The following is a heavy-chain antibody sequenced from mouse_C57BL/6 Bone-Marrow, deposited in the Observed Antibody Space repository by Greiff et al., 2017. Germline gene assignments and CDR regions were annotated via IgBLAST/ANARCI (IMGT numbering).Heavy chain of an antibody. CDR1: GYTFTSYW. CDR3: AMMGLWLRRRGYYFDY. J-gene: IGHJ2*01. Sequence: VQLQQPGAELVKPGASVKVSCKASGYTFTSYWMPWVKQRPGQGLEWIGRIHPSDSDTNYNQKFKGTATLTVDKSSSTAYMQLSSLTSEDAAVYYCAMMGLWLRRRGYYFDYWGQGTTLTVSS. D-gene: IGHD2-2*01. V-gene: IGHV1-74*01. CDR2: IHPSDSDT.